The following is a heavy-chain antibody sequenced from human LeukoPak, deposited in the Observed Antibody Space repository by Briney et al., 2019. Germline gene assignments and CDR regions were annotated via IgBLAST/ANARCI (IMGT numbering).Heavy chain of an antibody. Sequence: GGSLRLSCAASGFTFDDYDMSWVRQAPGKGLEWVSGINWNGGSTGYADSVKGRFTIPRDNAKNPLYLQMNSLRAEDTALYYCARDPPGGYSYGYFAYFDYWGQGTLVTVSS. J-gene: IGHJ4*02. CDR2: INWNGGST. D-gene: IGHD5-18*01. V-gene: IGHV3-20*04. CDR1: GFTFDDYD. CDR3: ARDPPGGYSYGYFAYFDY.